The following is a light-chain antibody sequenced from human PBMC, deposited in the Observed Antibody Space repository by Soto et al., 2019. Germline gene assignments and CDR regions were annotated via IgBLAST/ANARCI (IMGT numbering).Light chain of an antibody. V-gene: IGKV1-5*03. J-gene: IGKJ1*01. CDR2: KAS. CDR3: QHYNSYSET. Sequence: DIQMTQSPSTLSGSVGDRVTITCRASQTISSWLAWYQQKPGKAPKLLIYKASTLKSVVPSRFRVSGSWTEFTLTISSLQPDDLSTYYCQHYNSYSETFGQGTKVDIK. CDR1: QTISSW.